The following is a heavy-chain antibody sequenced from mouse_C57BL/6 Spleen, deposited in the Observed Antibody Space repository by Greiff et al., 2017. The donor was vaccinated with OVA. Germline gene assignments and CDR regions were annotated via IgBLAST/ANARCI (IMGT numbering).Heavy chain of an antibody. CDR1: GFKFKDYY. CDR3: TFFTTENFDY. V-gene: IGHV14-4*01. CDR2: IDPENGDT. Sequence: VQLQQSGAEFVRPGASVKLSCIASGFKFKDYYMHWVNQRPEQGLEWIGCIDPENGDTEYASKFQGKATITADTSSNTAYLQLISLTSEDTAVYYGTFFTTENFDYWGQGTTLTVSS. D-gene: IGHD1-1*01. J-gene: IGHJ2*01.